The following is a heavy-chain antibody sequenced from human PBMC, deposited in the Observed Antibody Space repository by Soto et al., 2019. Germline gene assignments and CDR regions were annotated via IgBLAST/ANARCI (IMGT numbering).Heavy chain of an antibody. CDR1: GFTFSDHY. V-gene: IGHV3-23*01. Sequence: GGSLRLSCAASGFTFSDHYMDWVRQTPGKGLEWVSAISGSGGSTYYADSVKGRFTISRDNSKNTLYLQMNSLRAEDTAVYYCAKVPYDSSGYNDAFDIWGQGTMVTVSS. J-gene: IGHJ3*02. CDR3: AKVPYDSSGYNDAFDI. D-gene: IGHD3-22*01. CDR2: ISGSGGST.